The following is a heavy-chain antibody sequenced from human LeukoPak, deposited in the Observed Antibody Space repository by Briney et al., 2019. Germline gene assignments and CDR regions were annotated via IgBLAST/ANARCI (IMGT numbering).Heavy chain of an antibody. D-gene: IGHD6-13*01. CDR1: GYSISRGYY. J-gene: IGHJ4*02. CDR3: ARADWGQQLGHPDN. Sequence: SEPLSLTCTVSGYSISRGYYWGWIRQPPGKGLEWIGAIYHSGSTYYNPSLTSRVTISVDTSKNQFSLKLTSVTAADTAVYYCARADWGQQLGHPDNWGQGTLVTVSS. CDR2: IYHSGST. V-gene: IGHV4-38-2*02.